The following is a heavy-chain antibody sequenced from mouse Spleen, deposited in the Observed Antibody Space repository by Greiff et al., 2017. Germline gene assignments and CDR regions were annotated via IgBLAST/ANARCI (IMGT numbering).Heavy chain of an antibody. V-gene: IGHV1S81*02. CDR3: TRGYDSFAY. CDR1: GYTFTSYY. J-gene: IGHJ3*01. D-gene: IGHD2-4*01. CDR2: INPSNGGT. Sequence: VQLQESGAELVKPGASVKLSCKASGYTFTSYYMYWVKQRPGQGLEWIGEINPSNGGTNFNEKFKSKATLTVDKSSSTAYMQLSSLTSEDSAVYYCTRGYDSFAYWGQGTLVTVSA.